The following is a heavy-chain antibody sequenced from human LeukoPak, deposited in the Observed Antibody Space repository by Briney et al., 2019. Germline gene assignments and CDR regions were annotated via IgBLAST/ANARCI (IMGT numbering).Heavy chain of an antibody. CDR1: GYTFSHYA. D-gene: IGHD2-15*01. Sequence: ASVKVSCKASGYTFSHYAMNWVRQAPGQGLEWMGWINPKNGDTNYAQKFQGRVTMTRDTSISTVYMELNRLTSDDTALYYCARVGYCSGDRCYLHFDYWGQGTLVTVSS. CDR3: ARVGYCSGDRCYLHFDY. CDR2: INPKNGDT. V-gene: IGHV1-2*02. J-gene: IGHJ4*02.